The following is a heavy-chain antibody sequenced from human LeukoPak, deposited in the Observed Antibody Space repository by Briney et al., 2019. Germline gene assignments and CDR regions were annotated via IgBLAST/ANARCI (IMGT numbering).Heavy chain of an antibody. CDR2: IYWDDDK. V-gene: IGHV2-5*02. J-gene: IGHJ4*02. CDR3: ARRRDGYNYFDY. Sequence: SGPTLVNPTQTLTLTCSFSGFSLTTNGLGVGWIRQPPGKAREWLALIYWDDDKRYSPSLKSRLTITKDTSKNQVVLAMANMDPVDTATYFCARRRDGYNYFDYWGQCTLVTVSS. CDR1: GFSLTTNGLG. D-gene: IGHD5-24*01.